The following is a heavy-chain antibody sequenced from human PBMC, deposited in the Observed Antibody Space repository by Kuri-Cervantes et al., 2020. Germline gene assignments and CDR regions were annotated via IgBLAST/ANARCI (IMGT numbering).Heavy chain of an antibody. D-gene: IGHD4-17*01. Sequence: SETLSLTCAVSGYSISSGYYWGWIRQPPGKGLEWIGSIYHSGSTYYNPSLKSRVTISVDTSKNQFSLKLSSVTAADTAVYYCARGDDYGDYQFYFDYWGQGTLVTVSS. CDR1: GYSISSGYY. V-gene: IGHV4-38-2*01. CDR2: IYHSGST. J-gene: IGHJ4*02. CDR3: ARGDDYGDYQFYFDY.